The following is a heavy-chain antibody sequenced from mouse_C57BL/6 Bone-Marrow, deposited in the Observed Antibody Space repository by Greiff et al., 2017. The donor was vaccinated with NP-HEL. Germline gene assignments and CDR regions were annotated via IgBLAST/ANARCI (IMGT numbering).Heavy chain of an antibody. Sequence: VQLQQSGPELVKPGASVKISCTASGYAFSSSWMNWVKQRPGKGLEWIGRIYTGDGDTNYNGKFKGKATLTADKSSSTAYMQLSSLTSEDSAVYFCARVDGYGGFDYWGQGTTLTVSS. CDR3: ARVDGYGGFDY. J-gene: IGHJ2*01. CDR2: IYTGDGDT. V-gene: IGHV1-82*01. D-gene: IGHD2-3*01. CDR1: GYAFSSSW.